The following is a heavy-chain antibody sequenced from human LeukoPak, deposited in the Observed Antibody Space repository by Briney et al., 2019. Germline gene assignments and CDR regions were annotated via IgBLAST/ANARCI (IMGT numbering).Heavy chain of an antibody. V-gene: IGHV4-31*03. CDR2: IYYSGST. J-gene: IGHJ5*02. CDR1: GGSISSGGYY. CDR3: ARSRRGSSSWYQVNWFDP. Sequence: ETSETLSLTCTVSGGSISSGGYYWSWIRQHPGKGLEWIGYIYYSGSTYYNPSLKSRVTISVDTSKNQLSLKLSSVTAADTAVYYCARSRRGSSSWYQVNWFDPWGQGTLVTVSS. D-gene: IGHD6-13*01.